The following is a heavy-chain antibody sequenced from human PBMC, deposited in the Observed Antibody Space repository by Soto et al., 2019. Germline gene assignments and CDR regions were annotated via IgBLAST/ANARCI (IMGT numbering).Heavy chain of an antibody. V-gene: IGHV1-18*01. CDR2: ISAYNGYT. CDR1: GYTFSTYS. D-gene: IGHD3-3*02. Sequence: ASVKVSCKASGYTFSTYSVTWVRQAPGQGLEWMGWISAYNGYTNYAPKFQGRLSMTTDTSTNTAYMELRSLRLDDTAVYYCARDRISRARTSYGIDVWRQGAPVTVSS. J-gene: IGHJ6*02. CDR3: ARDRISRARTSYGIDV.